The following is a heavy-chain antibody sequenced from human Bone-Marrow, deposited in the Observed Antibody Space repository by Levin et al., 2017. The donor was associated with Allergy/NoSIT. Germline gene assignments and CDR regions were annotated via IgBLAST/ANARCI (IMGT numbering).Heavy chain of an antibody. V-gene: IGHV3-21*01. Sequence: LSLTCAASGFTFRYYNMNWVRQAPGKGLEWVSTISSRSAYIYYADSVKGRFTISRDDPKNSLYLQMNSLRADDTAVYYCARDRSEYYDFPFDTWGQGTLVTVSS. D-gene: IGHD3-3*01. CDR2: ISSRSAYI. CDR1: GFTFRYYN. CDR3: ARDRSEYYDFPFDT. J-gene: IGHJ5*02.